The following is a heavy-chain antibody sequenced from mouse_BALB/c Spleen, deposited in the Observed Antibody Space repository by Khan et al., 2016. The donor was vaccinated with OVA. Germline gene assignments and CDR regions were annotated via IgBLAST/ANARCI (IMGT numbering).Heavy chain of an antibody. CDR2: ISSGDTT. V-gene: IGHV5-6-5*01. CDR3: ARDYWFAC. CDR1: GFTFSNYG. J-gene: IGHJ3*01. Sequence: EVKLVESGGGLVKPGGSLKLSCAASGFTFSNYGVSWVRQTPEKRLEWVASISSGDTTYYPDSVKGRFTISRDNARNILYLRMSSLRSEDTSMYYCARDYWFACWGQGTLVTVSA.